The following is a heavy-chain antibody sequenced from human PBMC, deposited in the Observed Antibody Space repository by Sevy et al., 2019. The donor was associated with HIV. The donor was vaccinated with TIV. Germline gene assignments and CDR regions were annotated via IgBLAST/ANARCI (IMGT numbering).Heavy chain of an antibody. J-gene: IGHJ4*02. CDR2: ISGSGAAT. CDR1: GFTLSNYA. D-gene: IGHD6-25*01. Sequence: GGSLRLSCAASGFTLSNYAMSWVRQAPGKGLEWVSAISGSGAATYYAVSVKGRFTISRDNSKTTLFLQMYSLRADDAATYYCATDVGYPGTLEHWGQGTLVTFSS. V-gene: IGHV3-23*01. CDR3: ATDVGYPGTLEH.